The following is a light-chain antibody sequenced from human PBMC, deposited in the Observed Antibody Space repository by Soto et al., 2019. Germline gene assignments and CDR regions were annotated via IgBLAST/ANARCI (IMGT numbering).Light chain of an antibody. CDR1: SSDVGGYHY. CDR3: SSYTSSSTYV. CDR2: EVS. Sequence: QSALTQPASVSGSPGQSITISCTGTSSDVGGYHYVSWYQQHPGKAPKLMIYEVSNRPSGVSNRFFGSKSGNTASLTISGLQAEDEADYYCSSYTSSSTYVFGTGTKVTVL. J-gene: IGLJ1*01. V-gene: IGLV2-14*01.